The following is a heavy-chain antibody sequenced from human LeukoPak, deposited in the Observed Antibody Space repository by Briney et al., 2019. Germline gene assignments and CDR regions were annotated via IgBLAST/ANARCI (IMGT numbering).Heavy chain of an antibody. Sequence: GGSLRLSCAASGFTFSSFAMMWFRQAPGKGLEWVSSISGNGNDIYYADSVKGRFTISRDNAKNSLYLQMSNLRAEDTAVYFCARGGGLDVWGQGATVTVSS. CDR2: ISGNGNDI. CDR1: GFTFSSFA. CDR3: ARGGGLDV. V-gene: IGHV3-21*04. J-gene: IGHJ6*02. D-gene: IGHD3-16*01.